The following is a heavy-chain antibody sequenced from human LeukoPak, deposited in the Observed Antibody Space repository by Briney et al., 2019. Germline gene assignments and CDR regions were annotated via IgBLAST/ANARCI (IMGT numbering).Heavy chain of an antibody. D-gene: IGHD5-24*01. CDR3: ARDGYKQYYYYMDV. CDR2: ISSDGSNK. Sequence: GGSLRLSCAASGFTFSSYAMHWVRQAPGKGLEWVAVISSDGSNKYYADSVKGRFTISRDNSENTLYLQMNSLRAEDTAVYYCARDGYKQYYYYMDVWGKGTTVTVSS. CDR1: GFTFSSYA. J-gene: IGHJ6*03. V-gene: IGHV3-30*04.